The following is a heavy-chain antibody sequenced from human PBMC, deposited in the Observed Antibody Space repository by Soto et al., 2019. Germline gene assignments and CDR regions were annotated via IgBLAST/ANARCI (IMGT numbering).Heavy chain of an antibody. Sequence: ASVKVSCKASGYTFTSYGISWVLQAPGQGLEWMGWISAYNGNTNYAQKLQGRVTMTTDTSTSTAYMELRSLRSDDTAVYYCASYTAMDYYYYGMDVWGQGTTVTVS. V-gene: IGHV1-18*04. CDR2: ISAYNGNT. CDR1: GYTFTSYG. D-gene: IGHD5-18*01. CDR3: ASYTAMDYYYYGMDV. J-gene: IGHJ6*02.